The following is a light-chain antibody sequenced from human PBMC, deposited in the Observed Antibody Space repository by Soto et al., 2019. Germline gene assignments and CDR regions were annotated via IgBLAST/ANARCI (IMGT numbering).Light chain of an antibody. CDR2: GAS. J-gene: IGKJ1*01. CDR1: QSVSSSY. CDR3: QQYGSSPWT. Sequence: EIVLTQSPGTLSLSPGERATISCRASQSVSSSYLAWYQQKPGQAPRPLIYGASSRAIGIPDRFSGSGSGKVFTLIISRLESEDFAVYYCQQYGSSPWTFVQGTNVDIK. V-gene: IGKV3-20*01.